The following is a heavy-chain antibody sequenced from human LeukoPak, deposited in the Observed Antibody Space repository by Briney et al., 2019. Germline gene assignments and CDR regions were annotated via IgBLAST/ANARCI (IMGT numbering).Heavy chain of an antibody. D-gene: IGHD3-16*01. J-gene: IGHJ4*02. V-gene: IGHV3-9*01. Sequence: GGSLRLSCAASGFTFDDYAMHWVRQAPGKGLEWVSGISWNSGSIVYADSVKGRFTISRDNAKNTLYLQMNSLRAEDTAVYYCASWGAPGVARTLLDFDYWGQGTLVTVSS. CDR1: GFTFDDYA. CDR3: ASWGAPGVARTLLDFDY. CDR2: ISWNSGSI.